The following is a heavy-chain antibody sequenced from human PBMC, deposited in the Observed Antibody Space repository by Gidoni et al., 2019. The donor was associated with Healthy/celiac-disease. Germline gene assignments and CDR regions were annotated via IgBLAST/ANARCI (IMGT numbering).Heavy chain of an antibody. V-gene: IGHV4-34*01. Sequence: QVQLQQWGAGLLKPSETLSLTCAVYGGSFSGYYRSWIRQPPGKGLEWIGEINHSGSTNYNPSLKSRVTISVDTSKNQFSLKLSSVTAADTAVYYCAKYSSSLGGMDVWGQGTTVTVSS. D-gene: IGHD6-6*01. CDR2: INHSGST. CDR1: GGSFSGYY. CDR3: AKYSSSLGGMDV. J-gene: IGHJ6*02.